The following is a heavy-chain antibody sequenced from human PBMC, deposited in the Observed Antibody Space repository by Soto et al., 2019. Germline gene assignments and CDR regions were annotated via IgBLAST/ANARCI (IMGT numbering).Heavy chain of an antibody. CDR1: GYTFTSYA. CDR3: ARDPSYYGMDV. V-gene: IGHV1-3*05. Sequence: QVQLVKSGAEEKKPGASVKVSCKASGYTFTSYAMHWLRQAPGQRLEWMGWINAGNGNTKYSQKFQGRVTITRDTSASTAYMELSSLRSEDTAVYYCARDPSYYGMDVWGQGTTVTVSS. CDR2: INAGNGNT. J-gene: IGHJ6*02.